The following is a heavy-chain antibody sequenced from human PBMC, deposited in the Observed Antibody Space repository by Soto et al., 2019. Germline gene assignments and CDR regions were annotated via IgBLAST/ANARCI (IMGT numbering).Heavy chain of an antibody. CDR3: ARRRREMATIVGAFDY. D-gene: IGHD5-12*01. CDR2: IYWNDDK. CDR1: GFSLSTSGVG. V-gene: IGHV2-5*01. Sequence: SGPTLVKPTQTLTLTCTFSGFSLSTSGVGVGWIRQPPGKALEWLALIYWNDDKRYSPSLKSRLTITKDTSKNQVVLTMTNMDPVDTATYYCARRRREMATIVGAFDYWGQGTLVTVSS. J-gene: IGHJ4*02.